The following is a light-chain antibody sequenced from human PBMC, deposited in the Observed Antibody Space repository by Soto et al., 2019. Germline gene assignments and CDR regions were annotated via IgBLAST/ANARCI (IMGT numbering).Light chain of an antibody. CDR3: QQYNNWPPWT. CDR1: QSVSSN. Sequence: EIVMTQSPATLSVSLGGRATLSCSASQSVSSNLAWYQQKPGQAPRLLIYGASTRATGIPARFSGSGSGTEFTLTISSLQSEDFAVYYCQQYNNWPPWTFGQGTKVDIK. V-gene: IGKV3-15*01. CDR2: GAS. J-gene: IGKJ1*01.